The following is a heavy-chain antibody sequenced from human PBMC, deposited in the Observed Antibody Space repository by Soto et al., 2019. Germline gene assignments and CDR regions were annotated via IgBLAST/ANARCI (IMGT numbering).Heavy chain of an antibody. Sequence: ASVKVSCKTSGYTFTSYDINWVRQATGQGLEWMGWMNPNSGNTGYAQKFQDRITMTRDTSLSTAFMELNSLTAEDTAVYCCARGFEAYRKEFDSWGQGTLVTVSS. CDR1: GYTFTSYD. CDR3: ARGFEAYRKEFDS. CDR2: MNPNSGNT. V-gene: IGHV1-8*01. J-gene: IGHJ4*02. D-gene: IGHD2-21*01.